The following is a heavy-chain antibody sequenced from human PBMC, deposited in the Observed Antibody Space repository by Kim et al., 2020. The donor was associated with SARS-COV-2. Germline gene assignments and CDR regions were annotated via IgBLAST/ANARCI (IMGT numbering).Heavy chain of an antibody. CDR3: AKRVGRSRKSGHSGYDRSYWYFDL. CDR1: GFTFDDYA. J-gene: IGHJ2*01. Sequence: GGSLRLSCAASGFTFDDYAMHWVRQAPGKGLEWVSGISWNSGSIGYADSVKGRFTISRDNAKNSLYLQMNSLRAEDTALYYCAKRVGRSRKSGHSGYDRSYWYFDLWGRGTLVTVSS. D-gene: IGHD5-12*01. CDR2: ISWNSGSI. V-gene: IGHV3-9*01.